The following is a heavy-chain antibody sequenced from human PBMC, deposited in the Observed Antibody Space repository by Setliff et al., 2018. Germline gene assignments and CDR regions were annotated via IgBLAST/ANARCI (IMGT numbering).Heavy chain of an antibody. V-gene: IGHV1-2*02. D-gene: IGHD5-18*01. CDR3: AREGGYSYAERYFDY. CDR1: GNTFTGYY. J-gene: IGHJ4*02. Sequence: GASVKVSCKASGNTFTGYYIHWLRQAPGQGLEWMGCINPNSGDTTFAQKFQGRVTITRDTSNSTDYMDLSRLTSDDTAVYYCAREGGYSYAERYFDYWGQGTLVTVSS. CDR2: INPNSGDT.